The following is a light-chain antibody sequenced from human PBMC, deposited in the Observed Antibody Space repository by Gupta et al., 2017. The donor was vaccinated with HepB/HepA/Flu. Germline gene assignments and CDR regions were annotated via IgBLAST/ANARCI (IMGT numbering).Light chain of an antibody. Sequence: EIVLTQSPPTLSFSPGERATLSCRPSQSVSSYLAWYQQKPGQVPRLLIYDASNRATDIPARFSGSGSGTDFTLTISSLEPEEFAVYYCQQRSNWPRTFGQGTKVEIK. CDR3: QQRSNWPRT. CDR1: QSVSSY. V-gene: IGKV3-11*01. J-gene: IGKJ1*01. CDR2: DAS.